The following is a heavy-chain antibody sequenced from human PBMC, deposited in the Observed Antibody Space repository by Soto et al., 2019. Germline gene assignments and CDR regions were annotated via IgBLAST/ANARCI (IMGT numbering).Heavy chain of an antibody. J-gene: IGHJ3*02. CDR2: ISWNSGSI. Sequence: GGSLRLSCAASGFTFDDYAMHWVRQAPGKGLEWVSGISWNSGSIGYADSVKGRFTISRDNAKNSLYLQMNSLRAEDTALYYCAKDIRTGAFDIWGQGTMVTVS. D-gene: IGHD3-9*01. V-gene: IGHV3-9*01. CDR3: AKDIRTGAFDI. CDR1: GFTFDDYA.